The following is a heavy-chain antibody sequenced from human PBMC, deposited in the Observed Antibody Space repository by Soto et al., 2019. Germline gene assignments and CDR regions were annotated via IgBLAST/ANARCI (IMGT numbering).Heavy chain of an antibody. Sequence: SGPTLVNPTETLTLTCTVSGFSLSNARMGVSWIRQPPGKALEWLAHIFSNDEKSYSTSLKSRLTISKDTSKSQVVLTMTIMDSVDTATYYCARRHSSGWYYFDYWGQGTLVTVSS. CDR3: ARRHSSGWYYFDY. CDR2: IFSNDEK. J-gene: IGHJ4*02. D-gene: IGHD6-19*01. V-gene: IGHV2-26*01. CDR1: GFSLSNARMG.